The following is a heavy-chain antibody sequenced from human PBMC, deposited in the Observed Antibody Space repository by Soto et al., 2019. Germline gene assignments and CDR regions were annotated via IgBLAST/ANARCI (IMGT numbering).Heavy chain of an antibody. J-gene: IGHJ4*02. CDR3: ASNRLVDSLFDY. V-gene: IGHV1-46*01. D-gene: IGHD3-9*01. CDR1: GYTFTSYY. Sequence: ASVKVSCKASGYTFTSYYMHWVRQAPGQGLEWMGIINPSGGSTSYAQKFQGRVTMTRDTSTSTVYMELSSLRSEDTAGYYCASNRLVDSLFDYWARGPLVTVSS. CDR2: INPSGGST.